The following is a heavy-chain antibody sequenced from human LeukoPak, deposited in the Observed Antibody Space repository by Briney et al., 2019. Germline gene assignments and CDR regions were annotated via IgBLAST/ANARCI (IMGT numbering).Heavy chain of an antibody. CDR1: GFTFSTYW. D-gene: IGHD3-22*01. J-gene: IGHJ4*02. CDR2: TSYGGSHK. Sequence: GGSLRLSCAASGFTFSTYWMSWVRQAPGKGLEWVAVTSYGGSHKYYADSVKGRFTISRDDSKNTLYLQMNSLRAEDTAVYYCARVAQTFYYDSSGELDYWGQGTLVTVSS. V-gene: IGHV3-30-3*01. CDR3: ARVAQTFYYDSSGELDY.